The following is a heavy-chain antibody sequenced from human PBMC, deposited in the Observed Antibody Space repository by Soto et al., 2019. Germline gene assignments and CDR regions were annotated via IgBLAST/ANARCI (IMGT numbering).Heavy chain of an antibody. V-gene: IGHV4-59*08. D-gene: IGHD3-3*01. CDR2: FYYSGST. J-gene: IGHJ5*02. CDR3: ARRFWRGWFDA. CDR1: GGSISSYY. Sequence: QVQLQESGPGLVKPSETLSLTCTVSGGSISSYYWSWIRQPPGKGLEWVGCFYYSGSTNYNPYLKSXXAXSEXTSKNQFSVKLSSVTAADTAVYYCARRFWRGWFDAWGQGTLVTVSS.